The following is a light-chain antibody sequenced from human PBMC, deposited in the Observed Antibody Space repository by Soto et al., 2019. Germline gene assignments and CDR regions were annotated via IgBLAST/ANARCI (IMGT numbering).Light chain of an antibody. CDR2: AAS. Sequence: EIVMTQSPPTLSVSPGERATLSCRASQRISTNVAWYQQKAGQAPRLLLYAASARATGIPDRFSGRGSGTDFTLTISRLEPEDVAVFYCQQYAESPITFGQGTRLEIK. V-gene: IGKV3D-15*01. CDR1: QRISTN. CDR3: QQYAESPIT. J-gene: IGKJ5*01.